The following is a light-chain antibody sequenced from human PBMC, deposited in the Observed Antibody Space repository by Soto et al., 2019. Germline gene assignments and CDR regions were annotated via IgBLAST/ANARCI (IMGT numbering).Light chain of an antibody. CDR3: MQPLQTPYT. Sequence: DLVMTQSPLSLPVTPGEPASISCRSSQSLLYSNGNNYLDWYVQKPGQSPQLLIYLASSRASGVPDRFSGSGSGKDFTLKISRVEAEDVGVYYCMQPLQTPYTFGQGTKLEIK. J-gene: IGKJ2*01. CDR1: QSLLYSNGNNY. CDR2: LAS. V-gene: IGKV2-28*01.